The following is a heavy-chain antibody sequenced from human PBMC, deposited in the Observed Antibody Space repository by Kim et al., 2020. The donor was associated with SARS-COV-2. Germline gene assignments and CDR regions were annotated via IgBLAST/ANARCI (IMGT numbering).Heavy chain of an antibody. J-gene: IGHJ4*02. CDR3: ARLAPDPFFDY. Sequence: SETLSLTCTVSGGSISSYYWSWIRQPPGKGLEWIGYIYYSGSTNYNPSLKSRVTISVDTSKNQFSLKLSSVTAADTAVYYCARLAPDPFFDYWGQGTLVTVSS. V-gene: IGHV4-59*08. CDR2: IYYSGST. D-gene: IGHD3-16*01. CDR1: GGSISSYY.